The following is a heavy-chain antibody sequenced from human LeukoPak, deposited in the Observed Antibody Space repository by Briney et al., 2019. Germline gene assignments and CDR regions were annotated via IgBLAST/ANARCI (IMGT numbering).Heavy chain of an antibody. CDR2: IYYSGST. CDR1: GFTFSGYY. D-gene: IGHD6-13*01. CDR3: ARGPPQQRGYFQH. V-gene: IGHV4-59*01. Sequence: GSLRLSCAASGFTFSGYYMSWIRQPPGKGLEWIGYIYYSGSTNYNPSLKSRVTISVDTSKNQFSLKLSSVTAADTAVYYCARGPPQQRGYFQHWGQGTLVTVSS. J-gene: IGHJ1*01.